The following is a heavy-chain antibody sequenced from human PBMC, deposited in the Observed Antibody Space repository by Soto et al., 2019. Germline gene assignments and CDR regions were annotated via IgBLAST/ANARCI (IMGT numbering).Heavy chain of an antibody. J-gene: IGHJ6*02. CDR1: GYTFTSYG. V-gene: IGHV1-18*01. D-gene: IGHD2-15*01. CDR3: ARSWVTGIGGIDV. Sequence: QVQLVQSGAEVKKPGASMKVSCKASGYTFTSYGLSWVRQAPGQGLEWMGWINGYTGNTNYAQKFQGRVTMTTDTSTNTAYLDLWTLISDDTAVYYCARSWVTGIGGIDVWGQGTTVTVSS. CDR2: INGYTGNT.